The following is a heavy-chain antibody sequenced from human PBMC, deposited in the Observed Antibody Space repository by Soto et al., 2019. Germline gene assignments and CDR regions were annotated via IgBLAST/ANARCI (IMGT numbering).Heavy chain of an antibody. CDR1: GDSVSRGFYY. D-gene: IGHD6-13*01. J-gene: IGHJ6*02. V-gene: IGHV4-31*03. CDR3: ARFERIAAAGRGDYYYGMDV. CDR2: IYHTGST. Sequence: ASETLSLTCTVSGDSVSRGFYYWSWIRQHPGKGLEWIGNIYHTGSTDFNPSLKSRLTMSVDTSKNQFSLRLTSVTAADTAVYYCARFERIAAAGRGDYYYGMDVWGQGTTVTVSS.